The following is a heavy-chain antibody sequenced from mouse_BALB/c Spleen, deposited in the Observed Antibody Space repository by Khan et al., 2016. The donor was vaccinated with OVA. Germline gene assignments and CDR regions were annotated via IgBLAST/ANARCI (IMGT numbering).Heavy chain of an antibody. CDR3: TRGDYNNTNVLGY. D-gene: IGHD2-13*01. V-gene: IGHV1-76*01. CDR1: AYIFTSYW. J-gene: IGHJ3*02. CDR2: LYPGTGSI. Sequence: QVQLKQSGAELVRPGASVKLSCKTSAYIFTSYWIHWVKQRSGQGLEWIARLYPGTGSIHYSEKFKGKVTLTADKSSSTAYMRLSSLKSEDSAVYICTRGDYNNTNVLGYWGQGTLVTVSA.